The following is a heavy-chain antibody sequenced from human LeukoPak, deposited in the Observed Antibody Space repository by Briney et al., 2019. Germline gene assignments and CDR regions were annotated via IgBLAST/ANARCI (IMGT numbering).Heavy chain of an antibody. V-gene: IGHV1-69*04. D-gene: IGHD2-21*02. J-gene: IGHJ4*02. Sequence: SVKVSCKASGGTFSTYALSWVRQAPGQGLEWMGRSIPILGIANYAQKFQGRVTITADKSTNTAYMEPSSLRSEDTAMYYCARDISHCGGGCFSYYFDYWGQGTMVTVSS. CDR1: GGTFSTYA. CDR3: ARDISHCGGGCFSYYFDY. CDR2: SIPILGIA.